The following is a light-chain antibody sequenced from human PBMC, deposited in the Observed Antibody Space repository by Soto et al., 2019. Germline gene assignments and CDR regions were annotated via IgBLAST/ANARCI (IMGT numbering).Light chain of an antibody. Sequence: QSALTQPASVSGSPGQSITISCTGTSSDVGAYNFVSWYQHHPGRAPKLIIYEVTIRPSGVSNRFSGSKSGNTASLTISGLQAEDEADYYCSLYTTASTYVFGTGTKLTVL. CDR1: SSDVGAYNF. CDR2: EVT. J-gene: IGLJ1*01. CDR3: SLYTTASTYV. V-gene: IGLV2-14*01.